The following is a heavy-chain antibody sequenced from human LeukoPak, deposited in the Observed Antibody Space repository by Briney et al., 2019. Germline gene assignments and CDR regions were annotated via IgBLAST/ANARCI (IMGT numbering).Heavy chain of an antibody. J-gene: IGHJ6*02. V-gene: IGHV4-59*08. CDR2: IYYSGST. CDR1: GGSISSYY. Sequence: SETLSLTCTVSGGSISSYYWSWIRQPPGKGLEWIGYIYYSGSTNYNPSLKSRVTISVDTSKNQFSLKLSSVTAADTAVYYCARAYCSSTSCPYDYYGMDVWGQGTTVTVSS. CDR3: ARAYCSSTSCPYDYYGMDV. D-gene: IGHD2-2*01.